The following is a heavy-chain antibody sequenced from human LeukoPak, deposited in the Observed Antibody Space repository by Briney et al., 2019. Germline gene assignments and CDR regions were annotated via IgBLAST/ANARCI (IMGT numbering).Heavy chain of an antibody. J-gene: IGHJ5*02. V-gene: IGHV4-31*03. D-gene: IGHD3-22*01. Sequence: SETLSLTCTVSGGSISSGGYYWSWLRQHPGKGLEWIGYIYYSGSTYYNPSLKSRVTISVDTSKNQFSLKLSSVTAADTAVYYCALMYYYDSSGYSEFDRWGQGTLVTVSS. CDR3: ALMYYYDSSGYSEFDR. CDR2: IYYSGST. CDR1: GGSISSGGYY.